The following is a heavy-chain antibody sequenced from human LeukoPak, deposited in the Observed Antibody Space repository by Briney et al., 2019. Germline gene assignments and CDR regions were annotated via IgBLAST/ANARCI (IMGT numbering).Heavy chain of an antibody. V-gene: IGHV3-23*01. J-gene: IGHJ6*03. CDR1: GFTFSSYTLSTYA. Sequence: PGGSLRLSCAASGFTFSSYTLSTYAMSWVRQAPGKGPEWVSAVSGSGVSTYYAGSVKGRFTISRDNSKNTLYLQMNGLRAEDTAVYYCAKGVEDSGIYYYYYMDVWGKGTTVTVSS. CDR2: VSGSGVST. CDR3: AKGVEDSGIYYYYYMDV. D-gene: IGHD2-15*01.